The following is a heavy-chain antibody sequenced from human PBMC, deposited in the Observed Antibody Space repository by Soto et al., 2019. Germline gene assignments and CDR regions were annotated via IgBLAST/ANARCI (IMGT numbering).Heavy chain of an antibody. J-gene: IGHJ6*03. CDR3: ARERGGATAPLDYYYFYMDV. CDR1: GYRFSDYY. V-gene: IGHV1-2*02. D-gene: IGHD5-12*01. Sequence: QVQLVQSGAEVKKPGASVTVSCKASGYRFSDYYLHWVRQAPGQGPEWMGWMNPNSGDTKYAQKFKGRGTMTRETSVRTAFMGLNWVKSDDTAVYYWARERGGATAPLDYYYFYMDVWGIGTTVTVSS. CDR2: MNPNSGDT.